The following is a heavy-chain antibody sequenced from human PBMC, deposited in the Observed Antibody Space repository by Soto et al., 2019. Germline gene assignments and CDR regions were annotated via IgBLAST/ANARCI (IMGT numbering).Heavy chain of an antibody. CDR3: ASWVMTTVTHPSQ. CDR1: GFTFSSYS. CDR2: ISSSSSYI. J-gene: IGHJ4*02. V-gene: IGHV3-21*01. Sequence: GGSLRLSCAASGFTFSSYSMNWVRQAPGKGLEWVSSISSSSSYIYYADSVKGRFTISRDNAKNSLYLQMNSLRAEDTAVYYCASWVMTTVTHPSQWGQGTLVTVSS. D-gene: IGHD4-17*01.